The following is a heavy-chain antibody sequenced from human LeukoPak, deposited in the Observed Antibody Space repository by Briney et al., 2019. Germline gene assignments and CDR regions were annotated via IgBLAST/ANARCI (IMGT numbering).Heavy chain of an antibody. CDR2: ISAYNGNA. V-gene: IGHV1-18*01. CDR1: GYTFTSYG. J-gene: IGHJ3*02. D-gene: IGHD6-19*01. Sequence: ASVKVSCKASGYTFTSYGISWVRQAPGQGLEWMGWISAYNGNANYAQKLQGRVTMTTDTSTSTAYMELRSLRSDDTAVYYCARVKEGSGWYRAFDIWGQGTMVTVSS. CDR3: ARVKEGSGWYRAFDI.